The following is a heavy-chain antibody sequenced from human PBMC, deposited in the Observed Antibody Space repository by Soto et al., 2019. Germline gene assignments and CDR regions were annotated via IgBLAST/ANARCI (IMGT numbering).Heavy chain of an antibody. D-gene: IGHD6-19*01. CDR2: ISSSSSYI. Sequence: GGSLRLSCAASGFTFSSYSMNWVRKAPGKGLEWVSSISSSSSYIYYADSVKGRFTISRDNAKNSLYLQMNSLRAEDTSVYYCARDLGWDFDYWGQGTLVTVSS. V-gene: IGHV3-21*01. J-gene: IGHJ4*02. CDR3: ARDLGWDFDY. CDR1: GFTFSSYS.